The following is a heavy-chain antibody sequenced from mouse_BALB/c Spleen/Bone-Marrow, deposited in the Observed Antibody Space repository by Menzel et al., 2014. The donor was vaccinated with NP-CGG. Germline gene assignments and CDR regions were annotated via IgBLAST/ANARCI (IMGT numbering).Heavy chain of an antibody. D-gene: IGHD2-4*01. CDR1: GYTFTSYW. Sequence: VQLQQSGAELAKPGASVKMSCKASGYTFTSYWMHWVKQRPGQGLEWIGYIYPSTGYTEHNQKFKDKAIMTADKSSSTAYMQLSILTSEDSAVYCCARDDYAYWGQGTLVTVSA. CDR2: IYPSTGYT. V-gene: IGHV1-7*01. CDR3: ARDDYAY. J-gene: IGHJ3*01.